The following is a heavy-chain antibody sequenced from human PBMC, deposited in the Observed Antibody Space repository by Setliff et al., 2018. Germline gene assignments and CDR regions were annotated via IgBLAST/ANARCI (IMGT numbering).Heavy chain of an antibody. CDR2: IYSSGST. Sequence: SETLSLTCTVSGGSISSGDYYWSWIRQPPGKGLEWIGYIYSSGSTYYNPSLKSRVSISVDTSKYQFSLKLSSVTAADTAVYYCARESRYYYDNLGTLDYWGQGTLVTVSS. D-gene: IGHD3-22*01. CDR1: GGSISSGDYY. J-gene: IGHJ4*02. CDR3: ARESRYYYDNLGTLDY. V-gene: IGHV4-30-4*08.